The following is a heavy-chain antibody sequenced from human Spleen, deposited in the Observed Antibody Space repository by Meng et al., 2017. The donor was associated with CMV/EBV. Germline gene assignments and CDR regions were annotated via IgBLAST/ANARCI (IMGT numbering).Heavy chain of an antibody. CDR1: GFTFSKSG. CDR3: AKEVYYYYGMDV. CDR2: IPYDGSQK. J-gene: IGHJ6*02. Sequence: GGSLRLSCAASGFTFSKSGMHWVRQTPGRGLEWVAFIPYDGSQKFYVDSVKGRFTISRDNSKKALYLQMNSLRAEDTAVYYCAKEVYYYYGMDVWGQGTTVTVSS. V-gene: IGHV3-30*02.